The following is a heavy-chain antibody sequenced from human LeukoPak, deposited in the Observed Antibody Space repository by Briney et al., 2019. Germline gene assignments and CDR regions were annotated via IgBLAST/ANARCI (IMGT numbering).Heavy chain of an antibody. V-gene: IGHV4-30-4*01. D-gene: IGHD5-18*01. Sequence: SETLSLTCTVSGGSISSGDYYWSWIRQPPGKGLELIGYIYYSGSTYYNPSLKSRVTISVDTSKNQFSLKLSSVAAADTAVYYCARDGARYTAMVHDAFDIWGQGTMVTVSS. CDR2: IYYSGST. CDR1: GGSISSGDYY. CDR3: ARDGARYTAMVHDAFDI. J-gene: IGHJ3*02.